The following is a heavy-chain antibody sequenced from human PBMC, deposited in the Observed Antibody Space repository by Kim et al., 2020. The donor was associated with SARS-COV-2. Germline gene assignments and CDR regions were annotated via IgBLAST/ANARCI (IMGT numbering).Heavy chain of an antibody. CDR2: IYPGDSDT. D-gene: IGHD3-22*01. CDR1: GYSFTSYW. V-gene: IGHV5-51*01. CDR3: ARHALPSSGLFPRYYYYYYMDV. Sequence: GESLKISCKGSGYSFTSYWIGWVRQMPGKGLEWMGIIYPGDSDTRYSPSFQGQVTISADKSISTAYLQWSSLKASDTAMYYCARHALPSSGLFPRYYYYYYMDVWGKGTTVTVSS. J-gene: IGHJ6*03.